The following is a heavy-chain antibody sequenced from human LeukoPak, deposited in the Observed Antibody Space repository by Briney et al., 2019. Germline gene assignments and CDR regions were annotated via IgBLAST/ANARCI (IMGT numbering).Heavy chain of an antibody. V-gene: IGHV1-69*04. D-gene: IGHD6-13*01. CDR2: IIPILGIA. Sequence: GSSVKVSCKASGGTFSSYAISWVRQAPGQGLEWMGRIIPILGIANYAQKFQGRVTITADKSTSTAYMELSSLRSEDTAVYYCASPAEGIAAAGTNWGQGTLVTVSS. CDR1: GGTFSSYA. CDR3: ASPAEGIAAAGTN. J-gene: IGHJ4*02.